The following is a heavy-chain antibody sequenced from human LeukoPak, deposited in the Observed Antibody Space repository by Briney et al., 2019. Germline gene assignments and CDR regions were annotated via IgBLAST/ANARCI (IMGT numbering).Heavy chain of an antibody. CDR2: IKEDGSEK. V-gene: IGHV3-7*01. J-gene: IGHJ4*02. CDR1: GFTFSNLW. CDR3: ARDCSSTSCYVDVDY. Sequence: PGGSLRLSCAASGFTFSNLWMSWVRQAPGKGLEWVANIKEDGSEKYYVDSVRGRFTISRDNAKNSLYLQMNSLRADDTAVYYCARDCSSTSCYVDVDYWGQGTLVTVSS. D-gene: IGHD2-2*01.